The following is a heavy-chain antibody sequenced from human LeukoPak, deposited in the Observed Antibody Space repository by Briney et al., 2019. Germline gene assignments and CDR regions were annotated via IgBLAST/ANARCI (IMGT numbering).Heavy chain of an antibody. V-gene: IGHV3-49*04. Sequence: GGSLRLSCTASGFTFGDYAMSWVRQAPGKGLEWVGFIRSKAYGGTTEYAASVKGRFTISRDDSKGIAYLQMNSLKTEDTAVYYCTSRVWNDRENNWFDPWGQGTLVTVSS. J-gene: IGHJ5*02. D-gene: IGHD1-1*01. CDR3: TSRVWNDRENNWFDP. CDR2: IRSKAYGGTT. CDR1: GFTFGDYA.